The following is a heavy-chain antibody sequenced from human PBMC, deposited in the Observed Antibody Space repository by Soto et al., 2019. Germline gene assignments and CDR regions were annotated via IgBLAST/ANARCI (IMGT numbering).Heavy chain of an antibody. CDR3: ASCPIYGGDSYFAY. CDR2: INPDTGTT. J-gene: IGHJ4*02. CDR1: GYTFTHYY. V-gene: IGHV1-46*01. Sequence: QVQLVQSGAEVRKPGASVKLSCQASGYTFTHYYIHWVRQAPGQGLEWLGIINPDTGTTSYAQTYKGRVTLTTHTAASTVYLELSGLAAEDTAVYYCASCPIYGGDSYFAYWGQGTLVTVSS. D-gene: IGHD2-21*01.